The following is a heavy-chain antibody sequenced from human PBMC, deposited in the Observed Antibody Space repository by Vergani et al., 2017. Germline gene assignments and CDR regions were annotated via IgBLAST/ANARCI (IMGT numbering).Heavy chain of an antibody. Sequence: QVQLVQSGAEVKKPGSSVKVSCKASGGTFSSYAISWVRQAPGQGLEWMGWINPNSGGTNYAQKFQGRVTMTRDTSISTAYMELSRLRSDDTAVYYCARDLRIDIVATIGDYWGQGTLVTVSS. CDR2: INPNSGGT. D-gene: IGHD5-12*01. CDR3: ARDLRIDIVATIGDY. CDR1: GGTFSSYA. J-gene: IGHJ4*02. V-gene: IGHV1-2*02.